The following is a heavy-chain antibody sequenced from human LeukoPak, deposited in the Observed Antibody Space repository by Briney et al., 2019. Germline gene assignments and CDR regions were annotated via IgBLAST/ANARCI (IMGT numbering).Heavy chain of an antibody. CDR3: ARDLAVADSGYYYGMDV. CDR1: GYTFTSYS. D-gene: IGHD6-19*01. CDR2: IDPNGGST. J-gene: IGHJ6*02. Sequence: ASVKVSCKASGYTFTSYSILWVRQAPGQGLEWMGVIDPNGGSTSYAQKFQGRVTLTRDTSTSTVYMNLSSLRSEDTPLYYCARDLAVADSGYYYGMDVWGQGTTVTVS. V-gene: IGHV1-46*01.